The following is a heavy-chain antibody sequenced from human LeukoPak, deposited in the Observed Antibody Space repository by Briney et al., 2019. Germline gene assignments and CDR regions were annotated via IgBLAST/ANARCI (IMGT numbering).Heavy chain of an antibody. D-gene: IGHD6-19*01. CDR2: ISNSNSYI. V-gene: IGHV3-21*01. Sequence: GGSLRLSCAASRFSFLSYSMNCVRHALGKGLEWVSSISNSNSYIYYADSVKGRFTISRDNAKNSLYLQMNSRRAEDTAVYYCARTLCGWVGSYGYWGQGNLVTVSS. J-gene: IGHJ4*02. CDR1: RFSFLSYS. CDR3: ARTLCGWVGSYGY.